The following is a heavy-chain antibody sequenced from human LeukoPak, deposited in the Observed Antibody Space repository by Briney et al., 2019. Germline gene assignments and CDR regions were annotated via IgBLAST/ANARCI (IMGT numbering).Heavy chain of an antibody. CDR1: GFTFSSYA. J-gene: IGHJ4*02. Sequence: PGGSRRLSCAASGFTFSSYAMSWVRQAPGKGLEWVSAISGSGGSTYYADSVKGRFTISRDNSKNTLYLQMNSLRAEDTAIYYCARQPQVAHFDYWGQGTLVSVSS. CDR2: ISGSGGST. V-gene: IGHV3-23*01. D-gene: IGHD2-15*01. CDR3: ARQPQVAHFDY.